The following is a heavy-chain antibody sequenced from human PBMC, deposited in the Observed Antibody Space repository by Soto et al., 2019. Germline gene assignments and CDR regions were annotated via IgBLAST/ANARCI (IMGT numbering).Heavy chain of an antibody. CDR2: IYYSGST. Sequence: SETLSLTCTVSGGSISSGGYYWSWIRQHPGKGLEWIGYIYYSGSTYYNPSLKSRVTISVDTSKNQFSLKLSSVTAADTAVYYCARDLRAKRQLVQGYYYYGMDVWGQGTTVTVSS. D-gene: IGHD6-13*01. CDR1: GGSISSGGYY. V-gene: IGHV4-31*03. CDR3: ARDLRAKRQLVQGYYYYGMDV. J-gene: IGHJ6*02.